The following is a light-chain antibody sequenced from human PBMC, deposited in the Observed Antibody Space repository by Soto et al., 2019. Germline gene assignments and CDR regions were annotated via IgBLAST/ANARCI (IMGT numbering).Light chain of an antibody. CDR3: QQSYSTPPT. Sequence: DIQMTQSPSSLSASIGDRVTITCRASQSMSTFLDWYQQEPGKAPKLLIYAASSLQSGLPSRFSGSGSGTDFPPTISSLQHEDVATYYWQQSYSTPPTFGQGTKLEIK. J-gene: IGKJ2*01. CDR2: AAS. V-gene: IGKV1-39*01. CDR1: QSMSTF.